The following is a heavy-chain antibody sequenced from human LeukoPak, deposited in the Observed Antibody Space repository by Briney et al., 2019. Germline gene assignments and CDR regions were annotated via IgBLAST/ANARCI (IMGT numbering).Heavy chain of an antibody. J-gene: IGHJ4*02. CDR1: GVSISSNLW. V-gene: IGHV4-4*02. D-gene: IGHD3-10*01. CDR2: IHHSGSI. CDR3: ARGGDRSFDY. Sequence: PSETLSLTCAVSGVSISSNLWWTWVRQPPGKGLEWIAEIHHSGSINYNPSLKRRVTISVDKAKNQSSLNLNSVPAADTAVYYRARGGDRSFDYWGQGTLVTVSS.